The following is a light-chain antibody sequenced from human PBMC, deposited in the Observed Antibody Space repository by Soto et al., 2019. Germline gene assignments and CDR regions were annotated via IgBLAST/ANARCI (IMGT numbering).Light chain of an antibody. CDR3: QKYGYSPR. J-gene: IGKJ1*01. CDR2: GAS. V-gene: IGKV3-20*01. CDR1: QSFSSDH. Sequence: EIVLTQSPGTLSLSPGERATLSCRASQSFSSDHLAWYQQKPGQAPRLLIYGASSRCVGIPDRFSGSGSGTDFTLTISRLEPEAFTLYYCQKYGYSPRFGHGTKVEMK.